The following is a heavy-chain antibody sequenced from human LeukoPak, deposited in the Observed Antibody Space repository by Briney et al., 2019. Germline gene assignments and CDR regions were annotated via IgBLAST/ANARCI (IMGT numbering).Heavy chain of an antibody. CDR1: GFTFSSYA. D-gene: IGHD6-19*01. CDR3: ARVYEQWLSTNYGMDV. V-gene: IGHV3-30-3*01. J-gene: IGHJ6*02. Sequence: GRSLRLSCAASGFTFSSYAMHWVRQAPGEGLEWVAVISYDGSNKYYADSVKGRFTISRDNSKNTLYLQMNSLRAEDTAVYYCARVYEQWLSTNYGMDVWGQGTTVTVSS. CDR2: ISYDGSNK.